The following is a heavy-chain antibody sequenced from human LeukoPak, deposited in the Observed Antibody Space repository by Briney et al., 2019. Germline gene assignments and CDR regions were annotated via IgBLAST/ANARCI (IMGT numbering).Heavy chain of an antibody. CDR3: ARDPWYSSSWFFDY. CDR1: GFTFRTYW. CDR2: IKQEGSEK. V-gene: IGHV3-7*01. D-gene: IGHD6-13*01. J-gene: IGHJ4*02. Sequence: PGGPLRLSCAVSGFTFRTYWMMGVRQATGKGREWVAGIKQEGSEKYYVVSVKGRFTISRDNAKHSQYLQMNSLRAEDTAVYRCARDPWYSSSWFFDYWAQGSLVTVLS.